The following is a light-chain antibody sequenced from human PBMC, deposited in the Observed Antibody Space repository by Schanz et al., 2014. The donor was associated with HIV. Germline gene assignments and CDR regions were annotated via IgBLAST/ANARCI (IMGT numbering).Light chain of an antibody. J-gene: IGLJ2*01. CDR1: SGDVGSYNY. Sequence: QSVLTQPASVSGPPGQSISISCTGTSGDVGSYNYVSWYQQHPGKAPKLMIYDVSNRPSGVSSRFSGSKSGNTASLTISGLQAEDEADYYCSSHAGRSSFVVFGGGTKLTVL. CDR3: SSHAGRSSFVV. CDR2: DVS. V-gene: IGLV2-14*01.